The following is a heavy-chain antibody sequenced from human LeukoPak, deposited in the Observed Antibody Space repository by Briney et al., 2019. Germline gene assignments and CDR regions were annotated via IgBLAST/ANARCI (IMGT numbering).Heavy chain of an antibody. V-gene: IGHV3-53*01. CDR3: ARSTRDGYNHYHYYYMDV. D-gene: IGHD5-24*01. CDR1: WLIFSSNY. J-gene: IGHJ6*03. CDR2: IYSGGHT. Sequence: GGSLRLSCAASWLIFSSNYMNWVRQAPGKGLEWVSVIYSGGHTYYTDSVKGRFTISRDISNNTLYLHMNSLRLDDTAVYYCARSTRDGYNHYHYYYMDVWGKGTTVTVSS.